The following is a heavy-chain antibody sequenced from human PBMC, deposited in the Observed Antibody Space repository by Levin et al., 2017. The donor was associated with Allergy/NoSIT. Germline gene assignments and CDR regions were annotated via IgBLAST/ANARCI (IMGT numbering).Heavy chain of an antibody. CDR1: GFTFSDYA. CDR2: ISYEGEKK. Sequence: GGSLRLSCAAAGFTFSDYAVHWVRQAPGKGLEWVALISYEGEKKYYTDSVKGRFTISRDNSENTLYLEMNSLTTEDTAVYYCARDAVKNGYNWDYFDYWGQGTLVTVSS. CDR3: ARDAVKNGYNWDYFDY. J-gene: IGHJ4*02. V-gene: IGHV3-30*04. D-gene: IGHD5-24*01.